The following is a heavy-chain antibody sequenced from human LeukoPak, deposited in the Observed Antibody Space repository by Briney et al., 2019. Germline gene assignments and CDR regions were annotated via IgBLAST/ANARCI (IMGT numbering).Heavy chain of an antibody. CDR3: AKTLSGPTDFFDY. J-gene: IGHJ4*02. V-gene: IGHV3-23*01. Sequence: GGSLRLSCAASGFTFSSYAMSWVRQAPGKGLEWVSVISGNGGSTYNADSVKGRFSISRDNSKNTLSLQMNSLRAEDTAVYYCAKTLSGPTDFFDYWGQGTLVTVSS. CDR1: GFTFSSYA. CDR2: ISGNGGST. D-gene: IGHD1-26*01.